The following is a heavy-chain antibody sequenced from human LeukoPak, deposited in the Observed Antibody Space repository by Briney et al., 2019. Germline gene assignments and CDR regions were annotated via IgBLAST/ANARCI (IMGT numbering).Heavy chain of an antibody. Sequence: GGSLRLACAASGFTFDDYGMSGVSQAPGKGVEWVSGINWNGGSTVYAASVKVRFTISTDNANNSLYLQMNSLIAEDTALYYCARVEYYYDSSGYFDYWGQGTLVTVSS. D-gene: IGHD3-22*01. CDR1: GFTFDDYG. CDR2: INWNGGST. V-gene: IGHV3-20*04. CDR3: ARVEYYYDSSGYFDY. J-gene: IGHJ4*02.